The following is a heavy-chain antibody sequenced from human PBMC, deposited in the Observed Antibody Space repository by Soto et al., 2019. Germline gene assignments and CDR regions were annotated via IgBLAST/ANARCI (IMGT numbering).Heavy chain of an antibody. CDR2: ISGSGSNT. J-gene: IGHJ5*02. D-gene: IGHD3-22*01. CDR1: GFTFSRSA. V-gene: IGHV3-23*01. CDR3: SKGSGYYYDNSGSNWFDP. Sequence: HPGGSLRLSCAASGFTFSRSAMSWVRQAPGKGLEWVSAISGSGSNTFYADSVRGRFTISRDNSRNTLYLWMNSLRVEDSAVYYCSKGSGYYYDNSGSNWFDPWGQGTLVTAPQ.